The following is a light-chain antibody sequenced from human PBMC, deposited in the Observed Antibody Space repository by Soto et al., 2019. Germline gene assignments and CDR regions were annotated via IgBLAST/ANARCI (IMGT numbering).Light chain of an antibody. CDR1: SXDVGRYNY. CDR2: DVA. V-gene: IGLV2-11*01. CDR3: CSYAGDLYV. J-gene: IGLJ1*01. Sequence: QSALTQPRSVSGSPGQSVTISCTGTSXDVGRYNYVPWYQQLPGKAPKLLLYDVAKRPSGVPDRFSGSKSGSAASLIISGLQADDEADYFCCSYAGDLYVFGSGTKGTVL.